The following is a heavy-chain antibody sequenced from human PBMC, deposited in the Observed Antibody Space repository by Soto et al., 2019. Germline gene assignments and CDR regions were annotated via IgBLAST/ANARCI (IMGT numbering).Heavy chain of an antibody. CDR3: ARGLYDSSGYYLY. J-gene: IGHJ4*02. D-gene: IGHD3-22*01. V-gene: IGHV3-53*01. Sequence: GGSLRLSCAASGFTVSSNYMSWVRQAPGKGLEWVSVIYSGGSTYYADSVKGRFTVSRDNSKNTLFLQMNSLRAEDTAVYYCARGLYDSSGYYLYWGQGTLVTVS. CDR1: GFTVSSNY. CDR2: IYSGGST.